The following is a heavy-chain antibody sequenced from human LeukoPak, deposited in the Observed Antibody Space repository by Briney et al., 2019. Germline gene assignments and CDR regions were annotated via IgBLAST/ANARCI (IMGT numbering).Heavy chain of an antibody. CDR2: INAGNANT. D-gene: IGHD3-10*01. V-gene: IGHV1-3*01. Sequence: ASVKVSCKASGYTFTSNALHWVRQAPGQRLEWMGWINAGNANTKYSQKFQGRVTITRDTSASTAYMELSSLRSEDTAVYYCARVALRGVNIDYWGQGTLVTVSS. CDR1: GYTFTSNA. CDR3: ARVALRGVNIDY. J-gene: IGHJ4*02.